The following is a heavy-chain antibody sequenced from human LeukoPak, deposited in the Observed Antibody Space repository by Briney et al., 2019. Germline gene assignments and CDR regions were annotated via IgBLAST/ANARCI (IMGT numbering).Heavy chain of an antibody. D-gene: IGHD1-26*01. J-gene: IGHJ3*02. V-gene: IGHV3-48*04. CDR2: ISSSSSTI. CDR1: GFTLSSYS. Sequence: PGGSLRLSCAASGFTLSSYSMNWVRQAPGKGLEWVSYISSSSSTIYYADSVKGRFTISRDNAKNSLYLQMNSLRAEDTAVYYCAREWDLYGAGAFDIWGQGTMVTVSS. CDR3: AREWDLYGAGAFDI.